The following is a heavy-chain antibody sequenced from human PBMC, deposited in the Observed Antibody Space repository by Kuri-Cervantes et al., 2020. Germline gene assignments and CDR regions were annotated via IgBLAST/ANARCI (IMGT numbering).Heavy chain of an antibody. V-gene: IGHV3-20*04. CDR3: AKWGEWGYY. J-gene: IGHJ4*02. D-gene: IGHD1-26*01. CDR1: GFTFDDYG. CDR2: INWNGGST. Sequence: GESLKISCAASGFTFDDYGMSWVRQAPGKGLEWVSGINWNGGSTGYADSVKGRFTISRDNSKNTLSLQMNSLRAEDTAVYYCAKWGEWGYYWGQGTLVTVSS.